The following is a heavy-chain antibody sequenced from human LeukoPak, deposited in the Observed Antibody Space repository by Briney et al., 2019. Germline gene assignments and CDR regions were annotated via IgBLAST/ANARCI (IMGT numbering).Heavy chain of an antibody. V-gene: IGHV4-34*01. CDR3: ARAGVMTGDDAFDI. D-gene: IGHD3-9*01. J-gene: IGHJ3*02. Sequence: SETLSLTCSVDGGSLSDYYWSWFRQPPGKGLEWIGEIKDGGSTNYNPSLKSRVTISVDTSKNQFSLKLSSVTAADTAVYYCARAGVMTGDDAFDIWGQGTMVTVSS. CDR2: IKDGGST. CDR1: GGSLSDYY.